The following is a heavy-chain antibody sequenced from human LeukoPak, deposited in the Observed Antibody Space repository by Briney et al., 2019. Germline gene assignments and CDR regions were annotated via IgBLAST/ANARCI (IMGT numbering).Heavy chain of an antibody. Sequence: GGSLRLSCAASGFTFSSYAMHWVRQAPGKGLEWVAVISYDGSNKYYADSVKGRFTISRDNSKNTLYLQMNSLRAEDTAVYYCAKDRGPIVGARTSFSFDYWGQGTLVTVSS. D-gene: IGHD1-26*01. CDR1: GFTFSSYA. V-gene: IGHV3-30-3*01. J-gene: IGHJ4*02. CDR3: AKDRGPIVGARTSFSFDY. CDR2: ISYDGSNK.